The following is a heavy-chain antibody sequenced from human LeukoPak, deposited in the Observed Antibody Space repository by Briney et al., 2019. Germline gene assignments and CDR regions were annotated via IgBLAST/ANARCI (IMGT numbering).Heavy chain of an antibody. Sequence: EASVKVSCKASGGTFSSYAISWVRQAPGQGLEWMGGIIPIFGTANYAQKFQGRVTITTDESTSTAYMELSSLRSEDTAVYYCARAPGVPAARNYYYYMDVWGKGTTVTVSS. CDR1: GGTFSSYA. J-gene: IGHJ6*03. CDR2: IIPIFGTA. D-gene: IGHD2-2*01. V-gene: IGHV1-69*05. CDR3: ARAPGVPAARNYYYYMDV.